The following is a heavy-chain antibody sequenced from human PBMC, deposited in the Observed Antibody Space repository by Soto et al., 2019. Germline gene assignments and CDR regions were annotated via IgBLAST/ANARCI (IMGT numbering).Heavy chain of an antibody. J-gene: IGHJ6*04. CDR2: VSKSDYT. CDR3: EAYSSEYYYDSRRQAEDYGMDG. Sequence: GGSLRLSCTVSGFYFNNYGINWVRQPPGKGLEWVSSVSKSDYTYYSDSVKGRFTISRDNAKNSVSLQMNSLRAEDTALYYCEAYSSEYYYDSRRQAEDYGMDGWGKGTTVTVS. V-gene: IGHV3-21*04. CDR1: GFYFNNYG. D-gene: IGHD3-22*01.